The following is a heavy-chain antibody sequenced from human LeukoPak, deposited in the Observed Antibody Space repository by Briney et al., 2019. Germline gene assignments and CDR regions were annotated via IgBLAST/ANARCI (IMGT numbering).Heavy chain of an antibody. CDR3: ARDSGSGWYASFDY. D-gene: IGHD6-19*01. CDR1: GFTFSSYA. Sequence: PGGSLRLSCAASGFTFSSYAMHWVRQAPGKGLEWVAVISYDGSNKYYADSVKGRFTISRDNSKNTLYLQMNSLRAEDTAVYYCARDSGSGWYASFDYWGQGTLVTVSS. CDR2: ISYDGSNK. V-gene: IGHV3-30-3*01. J-gene: IGHJ4*02.